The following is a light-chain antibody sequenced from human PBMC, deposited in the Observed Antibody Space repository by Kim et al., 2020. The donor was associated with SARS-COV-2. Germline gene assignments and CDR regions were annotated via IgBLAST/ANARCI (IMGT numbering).Light chain of an antibody. CDR3: QQRSNWPPVYT. CDR2: DAS. J-gene: IGKJ2*01. CDR1: QSISSY. Sequence: DIVLTQSPATLSLSPGERAPLSCRASQSISSYLAWYQQKPGQAPRLLIYDASNRATGIPARFSGSGSGTDFTLTISSLEPEDFAVYYCQQRSNWPPVYTFGQGTKLEI. V-gene: IGKV3-11*01.